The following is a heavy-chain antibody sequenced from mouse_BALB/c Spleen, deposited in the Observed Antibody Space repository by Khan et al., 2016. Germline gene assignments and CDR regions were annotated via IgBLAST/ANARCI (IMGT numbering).Heavy chain of an antibody. V-gene: IGHV1-87*01. CDR2: IYPGDGDT. D-gene: IGHD2-4*01. Sequence: QVQLQQSGAELARPGASVKLSCKASGYTFTYYWMQWIKQRPGQGLEWIGAIYPGDGDTRYTQNFKGKATLTADKSSSTAYMQLNSLASEDSAVYYCARGNSYYDYDYWGKGTTLTVSS. CDR1: GYTFTYYW. J-gene: IGHJ2*01. CDR3: ARGNSYYDYDY.